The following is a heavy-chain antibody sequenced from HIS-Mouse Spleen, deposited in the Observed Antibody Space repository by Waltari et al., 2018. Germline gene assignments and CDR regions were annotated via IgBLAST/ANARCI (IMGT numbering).Heavy chain of an antibody. D-gene: IGHD6-13*01. CDR3: AREIPYSSSWYDWYFDL. V-gene: IGHV4-39*07. Sequence: QLQLQASGPGLVTPSETLSLTCTVSGCSISSSSYHWGWIRQPPGKGLEWIGSIYYSGSTYYNPSLKSRVTISVDTSKNQFSLKLSSVTAADTAVYYCAREIPYSSSWYDWYFDLWGRGTLVTVSS. J-gene: IGHJ2*01. CDR1: GCSISSSSYH. CDR2: IYYSGST.